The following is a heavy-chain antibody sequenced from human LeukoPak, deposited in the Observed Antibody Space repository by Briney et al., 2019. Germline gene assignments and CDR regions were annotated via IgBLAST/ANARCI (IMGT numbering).Heavy chain of an antibody. Sequence: GGSLRLSCAASGFTFSSYSMTWVRQAPGKGLEWVSSISSSSSYIYDADSVKGRFTISRDNAKNSLYLQMNSLRAEDTAVYYCARVLVAYCGGDCYSGIDYWGQGTLVTVSS. CDR1: GFTFSSYS. J-gene: IGHJ4*02. CDR3: ARVLVAYCGGDCYSGIDY. D-gene: IGHD2-21*02. CDR2: ISSSSSYI. V-gene: IGHV3-21*01.